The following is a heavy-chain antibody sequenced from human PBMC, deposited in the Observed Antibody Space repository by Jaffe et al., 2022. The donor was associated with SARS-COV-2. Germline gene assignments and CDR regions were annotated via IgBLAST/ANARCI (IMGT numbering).Heavy chain of an antibody. Sequence: QLQLQESGPGLVKPSETLSLTCTVSGGSITYSDYYWMWIRQPPGKGLECIGRIDYSGTTYYNPSLNSRVTMSIDASESRFSLRLSSLTAADTAVYYCARLAGWSVEGSFDIWGQGTMVTVSS. D-gene: IGHD3-3*01. V-gene: IGHV4-39*01. J-gene: IGHJ3*02. CDR3: ARLAGWSVEGSFDI. CDR1: GGSITYSDYY. CDR2: IDYSGTT.